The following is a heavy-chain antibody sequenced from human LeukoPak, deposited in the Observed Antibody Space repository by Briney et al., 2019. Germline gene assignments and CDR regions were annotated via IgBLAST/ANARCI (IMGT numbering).Heavy chain of an antibody. J-gene: IGHJ3*02. CDR3: ATGYSYGYERAFDI. Sequence: ASVKVSCKVSGYTLTELSMHWVRQAPGKGLEWMGGFDPEDGETIYAQKFQGRVTMTEDTSTDTAYMVLSSLRSEDTAVYYCATGYSYGYERAFDIWGQGTMVTVSS. CDR2: FDPEDGET. V-gene: IGHV1-24*01. CDR1: GYTLTELS. D-gene: IGHD5-18*01.